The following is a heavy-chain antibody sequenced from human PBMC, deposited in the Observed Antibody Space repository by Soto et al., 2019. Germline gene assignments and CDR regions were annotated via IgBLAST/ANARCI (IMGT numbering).Heavy chain of an antibody. D-gene: IGHD3-16*01. J-gene: IGHJ5*02. V-gene: IGHV3-11*01. CDR1: GFSFKDYY. Sequence: GGSLRLSCAASGFSFKDYYMTWMRQTPEKGLEWISTITSSGGNAYYAASVKGRVTISRDNAHNSLYLQMSGMRAEDTALYYCATDMYTNYVNYIDLWGQGTLVTVSS. CDR3: ATDMYTNYVNYIDL. CDR2: ITSSGGNA.